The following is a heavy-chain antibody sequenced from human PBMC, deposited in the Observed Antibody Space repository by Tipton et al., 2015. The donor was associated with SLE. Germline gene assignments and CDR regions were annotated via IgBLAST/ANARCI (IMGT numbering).Heavy chain of an antibody. V-gene: IGHV4-61*01. D-gene: IGHD6-13*01. CDR3: ARGPYGAAASYDY. J-gene: IGHJ4*02. CDR2: VYFDGST. CDR1: GASFNSSNRY. Sequence: TLSLTCTVSGASFNSSNRYWDWIRQPPGKGLEWIGYVYFDGSTNYNPSLKSRVTMSLDTSKNQFSLKLNSVTAADTAVYYCARGPYGAAASYDYWGQGTLVTVSS.